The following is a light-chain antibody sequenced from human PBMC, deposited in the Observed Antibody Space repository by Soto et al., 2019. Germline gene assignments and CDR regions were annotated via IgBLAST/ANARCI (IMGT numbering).Light chain of an antibody. CDR3: SSYTSSSTLVV. Sequence: QSALTQPASVSGSPGQSITISCTGTSSDVGGYNYVSWYKQHPGKAPKLMIYDVSNRPTGVSNLFSGSKSGNTASLTISGLQAEDEADYYCSSYTSSSTLVVFGGGTKITV. J-gene: IGLJ2*01. CDR2: DVS. CDR1: SSDVGGYNY. V-gene: IGLV2-14*01.